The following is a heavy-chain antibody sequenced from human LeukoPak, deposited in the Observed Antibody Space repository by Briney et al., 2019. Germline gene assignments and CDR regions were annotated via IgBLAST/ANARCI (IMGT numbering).Heavy chain of an antibody. D-gene: IGHD6-13*01. V-gene: IGHV4-30-4*01. J-gene: IGHJ4*02. CDR1: GGSISSGDYY. Sequence: SETLSLTCTVSGGSISSGDYYWSWIRQPPGKGLEWIGYIYYSGSTYYNPSLKSRVTISVDTSKNQFSLKLSSVTAADTAVYYCARLIAADNYFDYWGQGTLVTASS. CDR2: IYYSGST. CDR3: ARLIAADNYFDY.